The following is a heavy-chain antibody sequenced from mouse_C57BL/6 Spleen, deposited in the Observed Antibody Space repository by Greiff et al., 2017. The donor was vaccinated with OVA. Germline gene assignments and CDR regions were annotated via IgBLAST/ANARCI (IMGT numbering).Heavy chain of an antibody. D-gene: IGHD3-2*02. V-gene: IGHV1-53*01. Sequence: QVQLKQPGTELVKPGASVKLSCKASGYTFTSYWIHWVKQRPGQGLEWIGNINPSNGGTNYNEKFKCKATLTVDKSSSTAYMQLSSLTSEDSSVYYCARVGTAQATPFAYWGQGTLVTVSA. CDR2: INPSNGGT. CDR1: GYTFTSYW. J-gene: IGHJ3*01. CDR3: ARVGTAQATPFAY.